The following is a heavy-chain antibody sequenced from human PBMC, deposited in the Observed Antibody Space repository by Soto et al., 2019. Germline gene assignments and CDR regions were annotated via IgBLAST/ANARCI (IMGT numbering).Heavy chain of an antibody. D-gene: IGHD5-12*01. Sequence: EVQLVESGGGLVQPGGSLRLSCAASGFTFNSYGMHWVRQAPGKGLEWVSYISDSSTTKFYADSVKGRFTISRDNTKNSLFLQMNSLRAGDTAVYFCASEGYNYLDYWGQGTLVTGSS. CDR3: ASEGYNYLDY. CDR1: GFTFNSYG. V-gene: IGHV3-48*03. CDR2: ISDSSTTK. J-gene: IGHJ4*02.